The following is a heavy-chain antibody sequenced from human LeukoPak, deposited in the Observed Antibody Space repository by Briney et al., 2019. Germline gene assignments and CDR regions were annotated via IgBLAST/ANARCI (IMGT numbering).Heavy chain of an antibody. CDR3: ARDFYGQLGGDY. CDR1: GGTFSSYA. D-gene: IGHD6-6*01. V-gene: IGHV1-2*02. CDR2: INPNSGGT. J-gene: IGHJ4*02. Sequence: GASVKVSCKASGGTFSSYAISWVRQAPGQGLEWMGWINPNSGGTNYAQKFQGRVTMTRDTSISTAYMELSRLRSDDTAVYYCARDFYGQLGGDYWGQGTLVTVSS.